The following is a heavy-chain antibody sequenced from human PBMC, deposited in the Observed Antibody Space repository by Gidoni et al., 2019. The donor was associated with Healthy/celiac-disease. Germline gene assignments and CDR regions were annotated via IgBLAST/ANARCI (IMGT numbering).Heavy chain of an antibody. CDR1: GFPFSGSA. CDR3: TRPLTPPADWFDP. J-gene: IGHJ5*02. CDR2: IRSKANSYAT. Sequence: EVQLVESGGGLVQPGGSLKLSCAASGFPFSGSAMHWVRQASGKGLEWVGRIRSKANSYATAYAASVKGRFTISRDDSKNTAYLQMNSLKTEDTAVYYCTRPLTPPADWFDPWGQGTLVTVSS. V-gene: IGHV3-73*02. D-gene: IGHD1-20*01.